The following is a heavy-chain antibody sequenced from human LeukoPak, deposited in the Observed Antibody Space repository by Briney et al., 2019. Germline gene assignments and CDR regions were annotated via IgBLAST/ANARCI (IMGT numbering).Heavy chain of an antibody. D-gene: IGHD3-10*02. CDR1: GFTFSSYE. Sequence: GSLRLSCAASGFTFSSYEMNWVRQAPGKGLEWVSYISSSGSTIYYADSVKGRFTISRDNAKNSLYLQMNSLKAEDTAVYYCAELGITMIGGVWGKGTTVTISS. CDR2: ISSSGSTI. J-gene: IGHJ6*04. V-gene: IGHV3-48*03. CDR3: AELGITMIGGV.